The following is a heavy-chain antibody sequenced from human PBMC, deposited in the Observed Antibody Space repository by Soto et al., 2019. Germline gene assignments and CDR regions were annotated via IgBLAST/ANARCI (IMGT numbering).Heavy chain of an antibody. J-gene: IGHJ4*02. CDR3: TKNSAYALDY. Sequence: HVQLQESGPGLVKPSGTLSLSCAVSGGSVSNNNWWSWVRQSPGNGLEWIGEIHHSGGTSYNPSLESRATLSVDKSKNDLSLRLNYVTAADTAVYYCTKNSAYALDYWGLGILVTVSS. D-gene: IGHD5-12*01. V-gene: IGHV4-4*02. CDR1: GGSVSNNNW. CDR2: IHHSGGT.